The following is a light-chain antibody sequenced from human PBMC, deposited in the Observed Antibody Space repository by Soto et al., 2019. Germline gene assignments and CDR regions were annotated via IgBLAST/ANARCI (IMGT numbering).Light chain of an antibody. Sequence: NRVSQSLSALSASIGDRVTITCRASQSISSYLNWYQHKPGKAPKLLIYAASSLHSGVPSRFSGSGSGTHFTLTISSLQPEDFAIYYCQQSHDTPPTFGQGSKVDIK. CDR1: QSISSY. CDR2: AAS. J-gene: IGKJ1*01. V-gene: IGKV1-39*01. CDR3: QQSHDTPPT.